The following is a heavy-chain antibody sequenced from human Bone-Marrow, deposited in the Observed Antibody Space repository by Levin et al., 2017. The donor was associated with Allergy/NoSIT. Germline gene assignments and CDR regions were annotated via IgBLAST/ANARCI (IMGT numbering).Heavy chain of an antibody. Sequence: SLKISCAASGFTFDDYAMHWVRQAPGKGLEWVSGISWNSGSIGYADSVKGRFTISRDNAKNSLYLQMNSLRAEDTALYYCAKEGCSGGSCYGFDYWGQGTLVTVSS. V-gene: IGHV3-9*01. CDR1: GFTFDDYA. CDR3: AKEGCSGGSCYGFDY. CDR2: ISWNSGSI. J-gene: IGHJ4*02. D-gene: IGHD2-15*01.